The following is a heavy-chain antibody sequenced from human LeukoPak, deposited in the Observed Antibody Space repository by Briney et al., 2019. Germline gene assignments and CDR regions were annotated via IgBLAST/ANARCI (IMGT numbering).Heavy chain of an antibody. CDR3: ARHLGAVAAEFDY. CDR1: GGSFSGYY. D-gene: IGHD6-19*01. Sequence: SETLSLTCAVYGGSFSGYYWSWIRQPPGKGLEWIGEINHSGSTNYNPSLKSRVTISVDTSKNQFSLKLSSVTAADTAVYYCARHLGAVAAEFDYWGQGTLVTVSS. CDR2: INHSGST. V-gene: IGHV4-34*01. J-gene: IGHJ4*02.